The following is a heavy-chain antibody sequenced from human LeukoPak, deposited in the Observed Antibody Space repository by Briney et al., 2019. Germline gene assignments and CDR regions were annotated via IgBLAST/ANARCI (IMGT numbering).Heavy chain of an antibody. J-gene: IGHJ4*02. CDR3: ARVSKTYSYGYLNDY. V-gene: IGHV3-7*01. CDR2: IKQDGSEK. D-gene: IGHD5-18*01. CDR1: GFTFTSYW. Sequence: GGSLRLSCSASGFTFTSYWMSWVRQAPGKGLEWVANIKQDGSEKYYVDSVKGRFTISKDNAKNSLYLQMNSLRAEDTAVYYCARVSKTYSYGYLNDYWGQGTLVTVSS.